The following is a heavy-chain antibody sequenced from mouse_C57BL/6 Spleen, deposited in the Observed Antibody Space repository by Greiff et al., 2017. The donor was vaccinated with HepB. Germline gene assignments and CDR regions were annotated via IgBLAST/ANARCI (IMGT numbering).Heavy chain of an antibody. D-gene: IGHD5-1*01. V-gene: IGHV5-17*01. J-gene: IGHJ4*01. CDR3: ARPTVYYYAMDY. CDR2: ISSGSSTI. CDR1: GFTFSDYG. Sequence: DVQLQESGGGLVKPGGSLKLSCAASGFTFSDYGMHWVRQAPEKGLEWVAYISSGSSTIYYADTVKGRFTISRDNAKNTLFLQMTSLRSEDTAMYYCARPTVYYYAMDYWGQGTSVTVSS.